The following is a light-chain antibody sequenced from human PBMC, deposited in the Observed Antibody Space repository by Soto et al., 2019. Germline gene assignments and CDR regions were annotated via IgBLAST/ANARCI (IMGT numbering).Light chain of an antibody. V-gene: IGLV1-44*01. CDR1: SSNFGTNT. CDR3: AAWDDSLIGYVV. J-gene: IGLJ2*01. Sequence: QSVLTQPPSASGTPGQRVTISCSGSSSNFGTNTVNWYQQLPGTAPKLLIYGTNQRPSGVPDRFSGSNSGTSASLAISGLQSEDEADYYCAAWDDSLIGYVVFGGGTKVTVL. CDR2: GTN.